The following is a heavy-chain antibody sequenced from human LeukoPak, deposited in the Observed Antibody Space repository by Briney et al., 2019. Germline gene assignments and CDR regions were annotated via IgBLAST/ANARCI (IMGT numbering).Heavy chain of an antibody. CDR1: GYTFTSYG. V-gene: IGHV1-18*01. CDR3: ARVVQQQLVLGNFDY. J-gene: IGHJ4*02. Sequence: ASVKVSCKASGYTFTSYGISWVRQAPGQGLEWMGWISAYNGNTNYAQKLQGRVTMTTDTSTSTAYMELRSLRSDDTAVYYCARVVQQQLVLGNFDYWGQGTLVTVSS. D-gene: IGHD6-13*01. CDR2: ISAYNGNT.